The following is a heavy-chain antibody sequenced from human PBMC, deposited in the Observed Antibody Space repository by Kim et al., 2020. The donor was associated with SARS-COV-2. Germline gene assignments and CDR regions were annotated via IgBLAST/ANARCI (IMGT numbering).Heavy chain of an antibody. D-gene: IGHD3-9*01. J-gene: IGHJ4*02. Sequence: GRTYYADSVKGRFTISRDNSKNTLYLQMNSLRAEDTAVYYCAKDHDIGVWGQGTLVTVSS. V-gene: IGHV3-23*01. CDR2: GRT. CDR3: AKDHDIGV.